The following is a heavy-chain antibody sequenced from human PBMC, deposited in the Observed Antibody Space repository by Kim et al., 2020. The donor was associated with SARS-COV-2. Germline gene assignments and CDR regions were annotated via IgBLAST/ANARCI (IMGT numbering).Heavy chain of an antibody. D-gene: IGHD3-22*01. Sequence: YYNPSLKSRVTISVDTSKNQFSLKLSSVTAADTAVDYCASTYYYDSSGPRWGQGTLVTVSS. J-gene: IGHJ4*02. V-gene: IGHV4-39*01. CDR3: ASTYYYDSSGPR.